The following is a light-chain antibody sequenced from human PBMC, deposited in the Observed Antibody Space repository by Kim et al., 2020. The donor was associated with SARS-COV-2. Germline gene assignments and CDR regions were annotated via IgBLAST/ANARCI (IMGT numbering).Light chain of an antibody. Sequence: SYELTQPPSVSVSPGQTASITCSGDQLGDKYVCWYQQRPGQSPVLVIYQDKNRPSGLPERFSGSNSGNTATLTISGTQAMDEADYNCKAWDTTVVFGGGT. V-gene: IGLV3-1*01. CDR2: QDK. CDR1: QLGDKY. J-gene: IGLJ3*02. CDR3: KAWDTTVV.